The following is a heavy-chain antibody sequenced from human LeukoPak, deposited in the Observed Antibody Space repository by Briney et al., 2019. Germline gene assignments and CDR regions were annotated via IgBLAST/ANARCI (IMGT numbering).Heavy chain of an antibody. Sequence: ASVKVSCKASGYTFTGYYMHWVRQAPGQGREWMGWINPNSGGTNYAQKVQGSVTMTRDTSISTAYMELSRLRSDDTAVYYCARAHWGNWNADYFDYWGQGTLVTVSS. D-gene: IGHD1-1*01. CDR3: ARAHWGNWNADYFDY. J-gene: IGHJ4*02. CDR2: INPNSGGT. V-gene: IGHV1-2*02. CDR1: GYTFTGYY.